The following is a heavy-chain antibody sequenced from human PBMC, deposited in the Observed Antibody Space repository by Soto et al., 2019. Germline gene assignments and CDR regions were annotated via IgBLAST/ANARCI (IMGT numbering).Heavy chain of an antibody. V-gene: IGHV4-61*01. J-gene: IGHJ6*02. CDR2: IYYSGST. Sequence: PXETLSLTCTVSGGSFSSGSYYWSWIRQPPGKGLEWIGYIYYSGSTNYNPSLKSRVTISVDTSKNQFSLKLSSVTAADTAVYYCARDSRFRITGVLENSYYYYGMDVWGQGTTVTVSS. D-gene: IGHD2-8*02. CDR3: ARDSRFRITGVLENSYYYYGMDV. CDR1: GGSFSSGSYY.